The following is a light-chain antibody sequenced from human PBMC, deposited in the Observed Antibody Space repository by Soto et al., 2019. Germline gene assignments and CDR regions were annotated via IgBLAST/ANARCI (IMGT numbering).Light chain of an antibody. J-gene: IGKJ5*01. Sequence: VLTQSPATLSLSPGEGATLYCRASESVSSYLAWFQQKPGQAPRLLIYGATMRTTGTPDRFSGAGSETDFTLAISRLEPGDFAVYYCQQYVTSPAITFGQGTRLEI. CDR1: ESVSSY. CDR2: GAT. V-gene: IGKV3-20*01. CDR3: QQYVTSPAIT.